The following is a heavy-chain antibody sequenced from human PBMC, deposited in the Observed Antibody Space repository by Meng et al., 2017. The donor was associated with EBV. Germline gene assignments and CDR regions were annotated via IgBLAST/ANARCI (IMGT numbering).Heavy chain of an antibody. CDR2: LIPMSGAP. CDR1: GGTFRSDA. Sequence: QLQQSGAGGKKPGSSVKVSCRTSGGTFRSDAVSWVRQAPGQGLEWMGGLIPMSGAPHYAQKFQDRVTIIADESTSTHSMELNNLRFEDTAMYYCASESGRGFTPDYWGQGTLVTVSS. CDR3: ASESGRGFTPDY. J-gene: IGHJ4*02. D-gene: IGHD3-10*01. V-gene: IGHV1-69*01.